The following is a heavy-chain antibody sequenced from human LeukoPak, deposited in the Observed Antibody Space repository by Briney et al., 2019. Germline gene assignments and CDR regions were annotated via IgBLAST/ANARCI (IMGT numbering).Heavy chain of an antibody. Sequence: GGSLRLSCAASGFTFSSYWMHWVRQAPGKGLVWVSRINIDGGSTSYAESVKGRFTISRDNAKNTLYLQMNSLRAEDTAVYYCATIYDSSGYPHNYWGQGTLVTVSS. D-gene: IGHD3-22*01. V-gene: IGHV3-74*01. J-gene: IGHJ4*02. CDR1: GFTFSSYW. CDR3: ATIYDSSGYPHNY. CDR2: INIDGGST.